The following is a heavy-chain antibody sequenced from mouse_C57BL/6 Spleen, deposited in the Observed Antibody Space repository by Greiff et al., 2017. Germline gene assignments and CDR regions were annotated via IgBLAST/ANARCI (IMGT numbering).Heavy chain of an antibody. J-gene: IGHJ1*03. CDR3: APTVVSEDWYFDV. Sequence: VQLQQSGAELVKPGASVKLSCTASGFNIKDYYMHWVKQRTDQGLEWIGRIDPEDGETKYAPKFQGKATITADTSSNTAYLQLSRLTAEDAAVYDCAPTVVSEDWYFDVWGTGTTVTVSS. CDR1: GFNIKDYY. V-gene: IGHV14-2*01. CDR2: IDPEDGET. D-gene: IGHD1-1*01.